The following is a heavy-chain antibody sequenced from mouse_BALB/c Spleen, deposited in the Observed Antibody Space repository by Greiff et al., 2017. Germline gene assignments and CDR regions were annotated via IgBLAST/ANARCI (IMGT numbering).Heavy chain of an antibody. CDR3: ARGYGNYVAY. CDR2: ISSGSSTI. CDR1: GFTFSSFG. J-gene: IGHJ3*01. V-gene: IGHV5-17*02. D-gene: IGHD2-10*02. Sequence: EVKLVESGGGLVQPGGSRKLSCAASGFTFSSFGMHWVRQAPEKGLEWVAYISSGSSTIYYADTVKGRFTISRDNPKNTLFLQMTSLRSEDTAMYYCARGYGNYVAYWGQGTLVTVSA.